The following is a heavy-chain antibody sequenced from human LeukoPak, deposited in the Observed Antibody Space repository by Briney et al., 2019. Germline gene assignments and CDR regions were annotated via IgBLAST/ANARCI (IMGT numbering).Heavy chain of an antibody. CDR1: GGSFSGYY. CDR2: INHSGST. J-gene: IGHJ4*02. D-gene: IGHD1-7*01. CDR3: ARGKNWNYYVFDY. V-gene: IGHV4-34*01. Sequence: PSETLSLTCAVYGGSFSGYYWSWIRQPPGKGLEWIGEINHSGSTNYNPSLKSRVTIPVDKTKNQFSLKLSSVNAADTAVYYCARGKNWNYYVFDYWGQGTLVTVSS.